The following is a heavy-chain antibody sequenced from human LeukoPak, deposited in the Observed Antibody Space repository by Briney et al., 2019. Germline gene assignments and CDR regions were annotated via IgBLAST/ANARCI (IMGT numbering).Heavy chain of an antibody. CDR3: AKARITIFGVVITSQTYYYYGMDV. V-gene: IGHV3-33*06. J-gene: IGHJ6*02. CDR1: GFTFSSYG. CDR2: ISYDGSNE. D-gene: IGHD3-3*01. Sequence: GRSLRLSCGASGFTFSSYGMQWVRQAPGKGLEWMAVISYDGSNEYYADSVKGRFTISRDNSRNTLYLQMNSLRAEDTAVYYCAKARITIFGVVITSQTYYYYGMDVWGQGTTVTVSS.